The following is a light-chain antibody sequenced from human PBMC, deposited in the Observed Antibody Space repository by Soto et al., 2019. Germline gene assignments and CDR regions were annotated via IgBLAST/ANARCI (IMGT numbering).Light chain of an antibody. CDR2: DVS. CDR3: SSFVGPYTYV. CDR1: SSDVGAYDY. J-gene: IGLJ1*01. V-gene: IGLV2-11*01. Sequence: QSALTQPRSVSGSPGQSVTISCTGTSSDVGAYDYVSWYQHHPGKAPKVTIYDVSKRPSGVPDRFSGSKSGNTASLTISGLQAEDEAHYYCSSFVGPYTYVFGTGTQLTV.